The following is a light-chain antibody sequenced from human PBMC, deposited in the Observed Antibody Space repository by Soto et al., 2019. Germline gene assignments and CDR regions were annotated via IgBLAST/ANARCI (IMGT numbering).Light chain of an antibody. V-gene: IGLV2-14*01. CDR3: TSYTTSATYV. CDR2: EVT. J-gene: IGLJ1*01. Sequence: QAVVTQPASVSGSPGQSITISCTGTSTDVGGYNYVSWYQLHPGEPPKLLIFEVTKRPSGVSNRFSGSKSGNTASLTISGLQAEDEADYFCTSYTTSATYVFGSGTKVTVL. CDR1: STDVGGYNY.